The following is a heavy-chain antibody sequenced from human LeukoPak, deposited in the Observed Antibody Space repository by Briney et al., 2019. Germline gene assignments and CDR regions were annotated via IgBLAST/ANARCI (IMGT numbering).Heavy chain of an antibody. CDR3: AKSGEGEFDY. D-gene: IGHD3-10*01. J-gene: IGHJ4*02. V-gene: IGHV3-30*18. Sequence: GGSLRLSCAASGFTFSSYGMHWVRQAPGKGLEWVAVISYDGSNKYYADSVKGRFTISRDNSKNTLYLQMNSLRAEDTAVYYCAKSGEGEFDYWGQGTLVTVSS. CDR2: ISYDGSNK. CDR1: GFTFSSYG.